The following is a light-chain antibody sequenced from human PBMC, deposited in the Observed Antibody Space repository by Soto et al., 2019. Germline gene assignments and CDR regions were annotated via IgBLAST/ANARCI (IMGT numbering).Light chain of an antibody. V-gene: IGLV1-40*01. CDR2: GNS. CDR1: SSNIGAGYD. Sequence: QSVLTQPPSVSGAPGQRVTISCTGSSSNIGAGYDVHWYQQLPGTAPKLLIYGNSNRPSGVPDRVSGSKSGTSASLAITGLQAEDEADYYCQSYDSSLVVFGGGTKLTVL. J-gene: IGLJ2*01. CDR3: QSYDSSLVV.